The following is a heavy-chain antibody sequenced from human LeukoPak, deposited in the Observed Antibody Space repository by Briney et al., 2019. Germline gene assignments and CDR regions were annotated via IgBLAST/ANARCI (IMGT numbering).Heavy chain of an antibody. V-gene: IGHV1-18*01. Sequence: ASVKVSCKASGYIFTNYGVSWVRQAPGQRPEWMGWFSPYNGDTKHAPKLKGRVTLTVDTLTSTAYMELRTLISDDTATYYCAIGQGVITWGGADVYDVWGQGTTVIVS. CDR3: AIGQGVITWGGADVYDV. D-gene: IGHD3-16*01. J-gene: IGHJ3*01. CDR2: FSPYNGDT. CDR1: GYIFTNYG.